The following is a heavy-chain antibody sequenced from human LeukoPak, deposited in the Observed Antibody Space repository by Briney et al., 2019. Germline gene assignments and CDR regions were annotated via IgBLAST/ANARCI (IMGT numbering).Heavy chain of an antibody. CDR2: IYYSGST. D-gene: IGHD3-10*01. V-gene: IGHV4-39*07. CDR1: GGSISSSSYY. J-gene: IGHJ5*02. CDR3: ARGGYYGSGNDFRFDP. Sequence: NPSETLSLTCTVSGGSISSSSYYWGWIRQPPGKGLEWIGSIYYSGSTYYNPSLKSRVTISLDTSRNQFSLKLKSVTAADTAVYYXARGGYYGSGNDFRFDPWGQGTLVTVSS.